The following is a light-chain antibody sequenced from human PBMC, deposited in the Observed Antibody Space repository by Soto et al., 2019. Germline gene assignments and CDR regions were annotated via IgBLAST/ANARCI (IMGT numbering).Light chain of an antibody. CDR1: QTISSW. CDR2: DAS. J-gene: IGKJ1*01. V-gene: IGKV1-5*01. CDR3: QQYNSYSWT. Sequence: DIQMTQSPSTLSGSVGDRVTITCRASQTISSWLAWYQQKPGEAPKLLIYDASSLEIGVPSRFSGSGSGTEFTLTISSLQPDDFATYYCQQYNSYSWTFGQGTKVDIK.